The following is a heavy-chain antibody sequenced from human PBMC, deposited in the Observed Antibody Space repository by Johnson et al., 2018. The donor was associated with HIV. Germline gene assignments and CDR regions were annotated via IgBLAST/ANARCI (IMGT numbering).Heavy chain of an antibody. CDR1: GFTVSSNY. CDR3: ARDSRYNNYGGGSVGAFDI. V-gene: IGHV3-66*02. CDR2: IYSRGTT. D-gene: IGHD4-11*01. J-gene: IGHJ3*02. Sequence: VQLVESGGGLVQPGGSLRLSCAASGFTVSSNYMSWVRQAPGKGLAWVSVIYSRGTTDYADSVQGRFTISRDNSKNTLYLQMNSLRTEDTAVYYCARDSRYNNYGGGSVGAFDIWGQGTTVTVSS.